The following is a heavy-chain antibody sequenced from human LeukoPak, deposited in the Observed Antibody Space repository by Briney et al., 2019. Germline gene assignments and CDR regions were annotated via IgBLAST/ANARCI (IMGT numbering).Heavy chain of an antibody. D-gene: IGHD6-13*01. CDR2: IYYSGST. Sequence: PSETLSLTCAVSGGSISSYYWSWIRQPPGKGLEWIGYIYYSGSTNYNPSLKSRVTISVDTSKNQFSLKLSSVTAADTAVYYCARGYSSSWYWFDPWGQGTLVTVSS. V-gene: IGHV4-59*01. CDR3: ARGYSSSWYWFDP. CDR1: GGSISSYY. J-gene: IGHJ5*02.